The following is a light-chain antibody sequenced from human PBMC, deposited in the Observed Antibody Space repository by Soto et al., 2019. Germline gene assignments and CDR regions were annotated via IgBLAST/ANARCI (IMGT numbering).Light chain of an antibody. V-gene: IGKV1-5*01. J-gene: IGKJ1*01. Sequence: DIQMTQSPSTLSASVGDRVTITCRASQNIGTSLAWYQQTPGKAPKLLISDASTLESGVPARFGGSGSGTEFTLSITSLQPDDFAIYYCQQYNSYPATFGQGTKVDIK. CDR2: DAS. CDR1: QNIGTS. CDR3: QQYNSYPAT.